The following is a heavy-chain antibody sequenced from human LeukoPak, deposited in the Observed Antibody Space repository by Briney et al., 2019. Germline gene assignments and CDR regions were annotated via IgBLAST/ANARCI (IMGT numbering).Heavy chain of an antibody. D-gene: IGHD6-6*01. V-gene: IGHV3-21*01. J-gene: IGHJ4*02. CDR2: ISSSSSYI. Sequence: GGSLRLSCAASGFTFSSYSMNWVRQAPGKGLEWVSSISSSSSYIYYADSVKGRFTISRDNAKNSLYLQMNSLRAEDTAVYYCARDRKSIAAHFDYWGQGTLVTVSS. CDR1: GFTFSSYS. CDR3: ARDRKSIAAHFDY.